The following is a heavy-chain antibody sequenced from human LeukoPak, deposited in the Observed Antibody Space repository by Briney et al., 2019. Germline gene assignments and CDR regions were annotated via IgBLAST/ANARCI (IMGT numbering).Heavy chain of an antibody. CDR3: AKVNLNYDILTGYYWNWFDP. D-gene: IGHD3-9*01. Sequence: GASLRLSCAASGFTFSSYAMSWVRQAPGKGLEWVSAISGSGGSTYYADSVKGRFTISRDNSKNTLYLQMNSLRAEDTAVYYCAKVNLNYDILTGYYWNWFDPWAREPWSPSPQ. J-gene: IGHJ5*02. CDR1: GFTFSSYA. CDR2: ISGSGGST. V-gene: IGHV3-23*01.